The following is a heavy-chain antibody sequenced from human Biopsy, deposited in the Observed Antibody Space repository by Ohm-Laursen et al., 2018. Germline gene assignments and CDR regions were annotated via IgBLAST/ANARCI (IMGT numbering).Heavy chain of an antibody. D-gene: IGHD3-22*01. Sequence: SLRLSCAASGFTFSSFGMHWVRQAPGKGLEWVAVVWYDGINKFYADSVEGRFTISRDNFKNTLYLQMNSLRAEDTAVYYCAREGDDSSGYTPHYFDYWGQGTLVTVSS. CDR2: VWYDGINK. V-gene: IGHV3-33*01. CDR1: GFTFSSFG. CDR3: AREGDDSSGYTPHYFDY. J-gene: IGHJ4*02.